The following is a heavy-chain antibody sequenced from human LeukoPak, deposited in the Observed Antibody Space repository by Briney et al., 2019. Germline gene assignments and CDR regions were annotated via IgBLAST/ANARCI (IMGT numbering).Heavy chain of an antibody. J-gene: IGHJ4*02. CDR1: GGSISSYY. D-gene: IGHD3-22*01. Sequence: SETLSLTCTVSGGSISSYYWSWIRQPPGKGLEWIGYIYYSGSTKYNPSLKSRVTISVDTSKNQFSLKLSSVTAADTAVYYCARGSSGYFPLDYWGQGTLVTVSS. CDR2: IYYSGST. CDR3: ARGSSGYFPLDY. V-gene: IGHV4-59*01.